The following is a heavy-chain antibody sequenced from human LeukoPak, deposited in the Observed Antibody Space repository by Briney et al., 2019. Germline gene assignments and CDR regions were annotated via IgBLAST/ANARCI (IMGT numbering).Heavy chain of an antibody. V-gene: IGHV3-30*04. Sequence: GGSLRLSCAASGFTFSSYAMHWVRQAPGKGLEWVAVISYDGSTKYYADSVKGRFTISRDNSKNTLYLQMNSLRAEDTAEYYCARDEGYYDSSGYYQNYFDYWGQGTLVTVSS. J-gene: IGHJ4*02. D-gene: IGHD3-22*01. CDR3: ARDEGYYDSSGYYQNYFDY. CDR2: ISYDGSTK. CDR1: GFTFSSYA.